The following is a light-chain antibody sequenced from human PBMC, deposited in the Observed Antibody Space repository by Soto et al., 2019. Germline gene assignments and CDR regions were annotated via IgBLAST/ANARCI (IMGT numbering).Light chain of an antibody. CDR2: DVT. CDR3: ASYTSGTSWV. V-gene: IGLV2-14*03. J-gene: IGLJ3*02. CDR1: SSDVGGYTY. Sequence: QCVLTQSASESGSPGQSITISCTGTSSDVGGYTYVSWYQHHPGKAPKLMIYDVTNRPSGVSNRFSGSKSGNTASLTISGLQAEDEADYYCASYTSGTSWVFGGGTQLTVL.